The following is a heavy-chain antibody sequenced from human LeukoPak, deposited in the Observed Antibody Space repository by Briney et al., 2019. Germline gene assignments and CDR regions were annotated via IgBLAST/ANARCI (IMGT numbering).Heavy chain of an antibody. J-gene: IGHJ6*03. CDR3: AKAADQYYYYYFYYMDV. Sequence: GGSLRLSCAASGFIFSTYNMDWVRQAPGKGLEWVSYITSSSSTIYYADSVKGRFTISRDNAKNSLYLQMNSLRAEDTAVYYCAKAADQYYYYYFYYMDVWGKGTTVTVSS. V-gene: IGHV3-48*01. D-gene: IGHD2-2*01. CDR1: GFIFSTYN. CDR2: ITSSSSTI.